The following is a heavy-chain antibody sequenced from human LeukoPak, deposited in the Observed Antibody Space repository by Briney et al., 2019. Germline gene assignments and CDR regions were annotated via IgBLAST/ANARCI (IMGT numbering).Heavy chain of an antibody. CDR2: INSDGSST. CDR1: GFTFSSYW. Sequence: GGSLRLSCAASGFTFSSYWMHWVRQAPGKGLVWVSRINSDGSSTSYADSVKGRFTISRDNAKNTLYLQMNSLRAEDTAVYYGARRFLLYEISSGRGRYFMDLWPQGPTVTVFS. V-gene: IGHV3-74*01. CDR3: ARRFLLYEISSGRGRYFMDL. D-gene: IGHD3-9*01. J-gene: IGHJ6*02.